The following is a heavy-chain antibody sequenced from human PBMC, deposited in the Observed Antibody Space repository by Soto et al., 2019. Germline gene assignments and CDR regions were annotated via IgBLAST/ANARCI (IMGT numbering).Heavy chain of an antibody. CDR2: ISGSGDAK. CDR3: AKDFDSAEPSQGPNDY. D-gene: IGHD3-22*01. Sequence: EVHLLESGGGLVHPGESLRLSCVASGFSFSSYGMSWVRQAPGKGLEWASIISGSGDAKYYADSVKGRFTISRDNSKNTKDLQMDSLRAEDTAVYYGAKDFDSAEPSQGPNDYRGQGPLVTVS. CDR1: GFSFSSYG. V-gene: IGHV3-23*01. J-gene: IGHJ4*02.